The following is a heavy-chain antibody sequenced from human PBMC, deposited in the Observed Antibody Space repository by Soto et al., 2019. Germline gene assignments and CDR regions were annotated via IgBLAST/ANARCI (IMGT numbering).Heavy chain of an antibody. CDR3: ARSGGYSYGYYFDF. CDR1: GFTFSSYA. J-gene: IGHJ4*02. Sequence: PGGSLRLSSAASGFTFSSYALSWVRQAPGKGLEWVSGISGSGGSTYYADSVKGRFTISRDNSKNTLYLQMNSLRAEDTAIYYCARSGGYSYGYYFDFWGQGTLVTVSS. V-gene: IGHV3-23*01. D-gene: IGHD5-18*01. CDR2: ISGSGGST.